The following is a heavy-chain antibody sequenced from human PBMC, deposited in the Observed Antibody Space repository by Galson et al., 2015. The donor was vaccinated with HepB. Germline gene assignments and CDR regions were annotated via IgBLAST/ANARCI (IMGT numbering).Heavy chain of an antibody. J-gene: IGHJ3*02. CDR2: ITSSGGST. D-gene: IGHD1-1*01. Sequence: SLRLSCAAPGFTFSSFAMSWVRQAPGKGLEWASTITSSGGSTYYADSVKGRFTISRDNSKSTLYLQLSSLRAEDTGVYYCVRNLLLDGWNAFDIWGQGTTVTVSS. CDR3: VRNLLLDGWNAFDI. V-gene: IGHV3-23*01. CDR1: GFTFSSFA.